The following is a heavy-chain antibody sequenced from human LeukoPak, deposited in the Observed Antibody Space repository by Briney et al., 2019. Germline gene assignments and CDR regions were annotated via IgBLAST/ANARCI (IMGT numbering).Heavy chain of an antibody. J-gene: IGHJ4*02. V-gene: IGHV1-18*01. CDR1: GYTFTSYG. CDR2: ISAYNGNT. CDR3: ARWSISSSSWYIFGY. Sequence: ASVKVSCKASGYTFTSYGISWVRQAPGQGLEWMGWISAYNGNTNYAQKLQGRVTMTTDTSTSTAYMELRSLRSDDTAVYYCARWSISSSSWYIFGYWGQGTLVTVSS. D-gene: IGHD6-13*01.